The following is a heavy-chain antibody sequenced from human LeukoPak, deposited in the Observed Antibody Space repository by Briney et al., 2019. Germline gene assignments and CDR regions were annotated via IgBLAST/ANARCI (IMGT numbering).Heavy chain of an antibody. CDR2: ISDGGVT. CDR1: GGSISTYY. CDR3: ARHGGTLDYFDY. D-gene: IGHD1-26*01. V-gene: IGHV4-59*08. J-gene: IGHJ4*02. Sequence: SEALSLTCNVSGGSISTYYWSWIRQPPGKGLEWIGYISDGGVTSYNPSLKGRVTISVDSPKNRFSLRLTSLTAVDTALYYCARHGGTLDYFDYWGPGSLVTVSS.